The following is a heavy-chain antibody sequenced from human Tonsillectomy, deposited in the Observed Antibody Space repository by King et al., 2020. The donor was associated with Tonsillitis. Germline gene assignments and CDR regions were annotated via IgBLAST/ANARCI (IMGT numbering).Heavy chain of an antibody. CDR3: AGDLAGLIAVAYYYYGMDV. D-gene: IGHD6-19*01. Sequence: VQLVESGGGVVQPGRSLRLSCAASGFTFSSYAMHWVRQAPGKGLEWVAVISYDGSNKYYADSVKGRFTISRDNSKNTLYLQMNSLRAEDTAVYYCAGDLAGLIAVAYYYYGMDVWGQGTTVTVSS. CDR1: GFTFSSYA. V-gene: IGHV3-30*04. J-gene: IGHJ6*02. CDR2: ISYDGSNK.